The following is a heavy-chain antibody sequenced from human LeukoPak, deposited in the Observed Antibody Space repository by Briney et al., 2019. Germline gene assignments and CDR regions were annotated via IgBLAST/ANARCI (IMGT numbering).Heavy chain of an antibody. CDR1: GGSITSYY. CDR2: IYYSGST. V-gene: IGHV4-59*08. CDR3: ARAVESTYYYDSSGYPDAFDI. Sequence: PSETLSLTCTVSGGSITSYYWSWIRQPPGKGLEWIGYIYYSGSTYYNPSLKSRVTISVDTSKNQFSLKLSSVTAADTAVYYCARAVESTYYYDSSGYPDAFDIWGQGTMVTVSS. D-gene: IGHD3-22*01. J-gene: IGHJ3*02.